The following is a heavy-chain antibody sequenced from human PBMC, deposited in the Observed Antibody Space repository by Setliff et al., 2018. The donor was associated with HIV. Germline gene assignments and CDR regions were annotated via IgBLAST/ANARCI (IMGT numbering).Heavy chain of an antibody. Sequence: ASVKVSCKASGFTFSDYYMHWVRQAPGQGLEWVGSVIPVFGEPHYAQRFQGRVTITADRSSNTAYMEIMSLRSDDTATYYCGRGVLYGLSEYWGPGSLVTVSS. J-gene: IGHJ4*02. V-gene: IGHV1-69*13. CDR2: VIPVFGEP. CDR3: GRGVLYGLSEY. CDR1: GFTFSDYY. D-gene: IGHD3-10*01.